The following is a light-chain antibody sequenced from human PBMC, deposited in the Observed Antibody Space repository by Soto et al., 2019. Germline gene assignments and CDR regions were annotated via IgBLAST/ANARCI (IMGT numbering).Light chain of an antibody. CDR2: GAS. J-gene: IGKJ3*01. Sequence: EIVLTQSPGTLSLSPGERATLSYRASQSVSSSYLAWYQQKPGQAPRLLIYGASSRATAIPDRFSGSGSGTDFTLTISTLEPEDFAVYYCQQYGSSSVTFGPGTKVDIK. V-gene: IGKV3-20*01. CDR3: QQYGSSSVT. CDR1: QSVSSSY.